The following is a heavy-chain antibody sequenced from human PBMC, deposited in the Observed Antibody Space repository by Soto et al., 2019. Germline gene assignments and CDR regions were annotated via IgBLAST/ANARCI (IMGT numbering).Heavy chain of an antibody. J-gene: IGHJ3*01. V-gene: IGHV3-53*01. D-gene: IGHD1-1*01. CDR2: LYDIDGS. CDR3: ATWHEREHAYDV. Sequence: DVQLVESGGGLIQPGESLRLSCAAFGFTISGKKYVAWVRQAPGKGLEWVSALYDIDGSFYADSVKGRFTTSSDSSKTTVYLQMNDRRTDDTAVYYCATWHEREHAYDVWGLGTTVTVSS. CDR1: GFTISGKKY.